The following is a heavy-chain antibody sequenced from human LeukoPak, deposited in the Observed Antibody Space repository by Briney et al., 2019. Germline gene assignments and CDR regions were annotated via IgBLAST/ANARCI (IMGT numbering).Heavy chain of an antibody. CDR1: GFTFSNAW. J-gene: IGHJ4*02. Sequence: GGSLRLSCAASGFTFSNAWMNWVRQAPGKGLEWVGRIKSKTDGGTTDYAAPVKGRFTISRDDSKNMLFLQMNSLKTEDTAVYYRTTDIWPKLHRDFWGQGTLVTVSS. D-gene: IGHD3-16*01. V-gene: IGHV3-15*07. CDR2: IKSKTDGGTT. CDR3: TTDIWPKLHRDF.